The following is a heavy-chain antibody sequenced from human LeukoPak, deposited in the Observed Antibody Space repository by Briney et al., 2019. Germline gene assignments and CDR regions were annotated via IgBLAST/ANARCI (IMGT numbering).Heavy chain of an antibody. Sequence: PGGSLRLSCAGSGFTFSSYAMHWVRQAPGKGLEWVAVISYDGSNKYYADSVKGRFTISRDNSKNTLYLQMNSMREEDTAVYYCAVMGSWGQGTKVTVSS. V-gene: IGHV3-30-3*01. D-gene: IGHD2-8*01. CDR3: AVMGS. CDR1: GFTFSSYA. CDR2: ISYDGSNK. J-gene: IGHJ3*01.